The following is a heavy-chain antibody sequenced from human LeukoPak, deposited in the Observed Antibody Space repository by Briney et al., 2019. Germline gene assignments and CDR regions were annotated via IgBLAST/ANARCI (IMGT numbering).Heavy chain of an antibody. V-gene: IGHV1-69*05. Sequence: SVKVSCKASGGTFISYAISGVRQAPGQGLEWMGGIIPIFGTANYAQKFQGSVTITRDTYTSTVYMELSSLTSEDTAVYYCARVIDGSYLTPFDYWGQGTLVTVSS. D-gene: IGHD1-26*01. CDR3: ARVIDGSYLTPFDY. CDR2: IIPIFGTA. CDR1: GGTFISYA. J-gene: IGHJ4*02.